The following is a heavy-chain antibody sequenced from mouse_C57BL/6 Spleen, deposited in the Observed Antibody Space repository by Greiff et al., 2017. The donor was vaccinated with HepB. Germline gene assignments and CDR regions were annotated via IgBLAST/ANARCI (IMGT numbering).Heavy chain of an antibody. J-gene: IGHJ2*01. Sequence: EVHLVESGGGLVKPGGSLKLSCAASGFTFSSYAMSWVRQTPEKRLEWVATISDGGSYTYYPDNVKGRFTISRDNAKNNLYLQMSHLKSEDTAMYYCARDRDGFFDYWGHSTTLTVSS. D-gene: IGHD2-3*01. V-gene: IGHV5-4*01. CDR3: ARDRDGFFDY. CDR1: GFTFSSYA. CDR2: ISDGGSYT.